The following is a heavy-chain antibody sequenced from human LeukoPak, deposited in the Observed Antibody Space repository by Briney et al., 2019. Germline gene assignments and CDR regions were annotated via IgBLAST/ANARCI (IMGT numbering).Heavy chain of an antibody. CDR2: IIPILGTA. CDR3: ARDLPPYYFDY. Sequence: SVKVSCKASGGIFSSYAISWVRQAPGQGLEWMGRIIPILGTANYAQKFQGRVTITADKSTSTAYMDLSSLRSEDTAVYYCARDLPPYYFDYWGQGTLVTVSS. J-gene: IGHJ4*02. CDR1: GGIFSSYA. V-gene: IGHV1-69*04.